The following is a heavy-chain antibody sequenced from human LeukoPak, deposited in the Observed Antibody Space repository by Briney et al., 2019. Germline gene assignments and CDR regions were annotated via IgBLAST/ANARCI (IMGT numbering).Heavy chain of an antibody. V-gene: IGHV4-39*07. CDR1: GGSIISTTYY. Sequence: SETLSLTCTVSGGSIISTTYYWGWIRQPPGKGLEWIGSIYYSGSTYYNPSLKSRVTISVDTSKNQFSLKLSSVTAADTAVYYCARVAIPYDISPYYDGYMDVWGKGTTVTVSS. CDR2: IYYSGST. J-gene: IGHJ6*03. CDR3: ARVAIPYDISPYYDGYMDV. D-gene: IGHD3-22*01.